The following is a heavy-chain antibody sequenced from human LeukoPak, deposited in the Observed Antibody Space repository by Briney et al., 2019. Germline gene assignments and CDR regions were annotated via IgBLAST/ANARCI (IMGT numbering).Heavy chain of an antibody. Sequence: PGGSLRLSCAASGFTFSSYGMHWVRQAPGKGLEWVAVISYDGSNKYYADSVKGRFTISRDNSKNTLYLQMNSLRAEDTAVYYCAKLGVAADYYYYMDVWGKGTTVTISS. CDR1: GFTFSSYG. V-gene: IGHV3-30*18. CDR3: AKLGVAADYYYYMDV. CDR2: ISYDGSNK. J-gene: IGHJ6*03. D-gene: IGHD6-19*01.